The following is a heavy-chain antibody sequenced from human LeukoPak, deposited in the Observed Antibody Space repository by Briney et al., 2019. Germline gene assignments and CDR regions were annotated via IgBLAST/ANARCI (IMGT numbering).Heavy chain of an antibody. CDR1: GGSMNNYY. Sequence: SETLSLTCSVSGGSMNNYYWSWIRQPPGKGLEWIGYVYYSGSTNYNPSLKSRVTISVDTSNNQFSLKLTSVTPADTAVYYCAREQGGDFFDSWGQEPWSPSPQ. D-gene: IGHD2-21*01. CDR3: AREQGGDFFDS. CDR2: VYYSGST. V-gene: IGHV4-59*01. J-gene: IGHJ4*01.